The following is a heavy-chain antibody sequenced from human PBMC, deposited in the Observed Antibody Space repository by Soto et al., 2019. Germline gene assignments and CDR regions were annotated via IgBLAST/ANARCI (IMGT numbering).Heavy chain of an antibody. V-gene: IGHV1-69*08. D-gene: IGHD6-13*01. CDR3: ARDSSSWYSNYYYGMDV. Sequence: QVQLVQSGAEVKKPGSSVKVSCKASGGTFSSYTISWVRQAPGQGLEWMGRIIPILGIANYAQKFQGRVTITGDKSTGTAYLELSSLRSEDTAVYYCARDSSSWYSNYYYGMDVWGQGTTVTVSS. CDR1: GGTFSSYT. J-gene: IGHJ6*02. CDR2: IIPILGIA.